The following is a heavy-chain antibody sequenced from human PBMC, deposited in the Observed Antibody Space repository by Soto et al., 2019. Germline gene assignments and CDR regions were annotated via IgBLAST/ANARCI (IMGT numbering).Heavy chain of an antibody. V-gene: IGHV1-69*13. J-gene: IGHJ6*02. Sequence: VASVKVSCKASGRTFSSCAISWVRQAPGEGLEWMGGIITICGTANYAQEFQGRVTITADESTSTAYMELSSLRSEDTAVYYCARAMTSPHYYYYYGMDVWGQGPTVTVSS. CDR3: ARAMTSPHYYYYYGMDV. D-gene: IGHD2-21*02. CDR2: IITICGTA. CDR1: GRTFSSCA.